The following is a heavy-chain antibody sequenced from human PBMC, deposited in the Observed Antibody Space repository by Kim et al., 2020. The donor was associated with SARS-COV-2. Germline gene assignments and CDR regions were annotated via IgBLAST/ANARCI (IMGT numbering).Heavy chain of an antibody. CDR1: GGSISSSSYY. J-gene: IGHJ5*02. CDR3: ARRGDSSSNTWFDP. D-gene: IGHD6-13*01. CDR2: IYYSGNT. V-gene: IGHV4-39*01. Sequence: SETLSLTCTVSGGSISSSSYYWGWIRQPPGKGLEWIGSIYYSGNTYYNPSLKSRVTISVDTTKNQFSLRLSSVTAADTAVYSCARRGDSSSNTWFDPWGQGTLVTVSS.